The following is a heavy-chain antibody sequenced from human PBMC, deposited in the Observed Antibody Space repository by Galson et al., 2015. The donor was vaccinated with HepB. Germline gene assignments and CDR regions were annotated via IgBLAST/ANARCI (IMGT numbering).Heavy chain of an antibody. V-gene: IGHV3-30*18. Sequence: SLRLSCAASGFTFNTYGMHWVRQAPGKGLEWVAVISYDGSNKHYADSVKGRFTISRDNSKNTLYLHMTSLRTEDTAVYYCAKEGDSGTYGYYYGMDVWGQGTTVTVSS. D-gene: IGHD1-26*01. CDR2: ISYDGSNK. CDR3: AKEGDSGTYGYYYGMDV. CDR1: GFTFNTYG. J-gene: IGHJ6*02.